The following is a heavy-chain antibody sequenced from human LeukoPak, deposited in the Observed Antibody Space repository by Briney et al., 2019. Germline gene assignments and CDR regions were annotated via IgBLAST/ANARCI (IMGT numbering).Heavy chain of an antibody. J-gene: IGHJ5*02. CDR2: IGTAGDT. CDR1: GFTFSSYD. V-gene: IGHV3-13*01. CDR3: ARGLNKRNYDFWSGYYTASWFDP. D-gene: IGHD3-3*01. Sequence: GGSLRLSCAASGFTFSSYDMHWVRQATGKGLEWVSAIGTAGDTYYPGSVKGRFTISRENAKNSLYLQMNSLRAGDTAVYYCARGLNKRNYDFWSGYYTASWFDPWGQGTPVTVSS.